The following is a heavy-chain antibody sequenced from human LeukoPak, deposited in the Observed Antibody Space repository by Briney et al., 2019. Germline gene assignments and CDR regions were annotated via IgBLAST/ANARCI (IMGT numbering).Heavy chain of an antibody. D-gene: IGHD3-22*01. Sequence: GGSLRLSCAASGFTFSSYAMNWVRQAPGKGLEWVSAISGSSVGTYYADSVKGRFTISRDNSKNTLYLQMNSLRAEDTAVYYCAKDRRSSGYFGAMDVWGQGTLVTVSS. CDR1: GFTFSSYA. J-gene: IGHJ4*02. V-gene: IGHV3-23*01. CDR2: ISGSSVGT. CDR3: AKDRRSSGYFGAMDV.